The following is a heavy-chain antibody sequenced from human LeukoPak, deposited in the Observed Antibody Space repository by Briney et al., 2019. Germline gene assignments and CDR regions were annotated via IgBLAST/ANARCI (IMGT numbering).Heavy chain of an antibody. CDR3: ARGRLYYDFWSGDAEYFQH. CDR2: ISSSSSTI. CDR1: GFTFSSYS. Sequence: AGGSLRLSCAASGFTFSSYSMNWVRQAPGKGLEWVSYISSSSSTIYYADSVKGRFTISRDNAKNSLYLQMNSLRAEDTAVYYCARGRLYYDFWSGDAEYFQHWGQGTLVTVSS. D-gene: IGHD3-3*01. J-gene: IGHJ1*01. V-gene: IGHV3-48*01.